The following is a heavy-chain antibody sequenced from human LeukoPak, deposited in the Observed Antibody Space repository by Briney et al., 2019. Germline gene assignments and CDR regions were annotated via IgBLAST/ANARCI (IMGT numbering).Heavy chain of an antibody. J-gene: IGHJ4*02. Sequence: GASVKVSCKASGYTFTNYDINWVRQATGQGLEWMGWMNPNSGNTGYAQKFQGRVTMNRNTSIGTAYMELSSLRSDDTAVYYCARGYCSSTSCYGIYSFDYWGQETLVSVSS. CDR1: GYTFTNYD. V-gene: IGHV1-8*01. D-gene: IGHD2-2*01. CDR3: ARGYCSSTSCYGIYSFDY. CDR2: MNPNSGNT.